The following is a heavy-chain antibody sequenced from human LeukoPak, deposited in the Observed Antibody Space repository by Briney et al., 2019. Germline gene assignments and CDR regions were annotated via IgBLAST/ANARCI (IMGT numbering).Heavy chain of an antibody. J-gene: IGHJ4*02. Sequence: NPSETLSLTCTVSGGLITTTTCYWGWIRQSPGKGLEWIASIYYRGDTYYNASLESRVSISIDTSKNQFPLKLNSMNAADTAVYFCARQPVVNRGAVASNFDSWGQGTLVTVSA. CDR1: GGLITTTTCY. D-gene: IGHD6-19*01. CDR2: IYYRGDT. CDR3: ARQPVVNRGAVASNFDS. V-gene: IGHV4-39*01.